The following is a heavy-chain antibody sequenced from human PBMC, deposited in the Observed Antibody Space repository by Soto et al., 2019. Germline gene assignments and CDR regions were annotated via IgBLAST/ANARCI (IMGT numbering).Heavy chain of an antibody. CDR1: GFTFSSYA. CDR2: ISYDGSNK. CDR3: ARGRIAVAGTGGVFDY. Sequence: PGGSLRLSCAASGFTFSSYAMHWVRQAPGKGLEWVAVISYDGSNKYYADSVKGRFTISRDNSKNTLYLQMNSLRAEDTAVYYCARGRIAVAGTGGVFDYRGQGTLVTVSS. V-gene: IGHV3-30-3*01. J-gene: IGHJ4*02. D-gene: IGHD6-19*01.